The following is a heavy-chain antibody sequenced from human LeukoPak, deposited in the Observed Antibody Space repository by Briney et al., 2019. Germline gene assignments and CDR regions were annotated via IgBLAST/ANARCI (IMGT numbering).Heavy chain of an antibody. Sequence: GGSLRLSCAASGFTFSSYSMNWVRQAPGKGLEWVSSISSSSSYIYYADSVKGRFTISRDNAKNSLYLQMNSLRAEDTAVYYCARRSIAVADLVAFDIWGQGTMVTVSS. J-gene: IGHJ3*02. D-gene: IGHD6-19*01. CDR2: ISSSSSYI. CDR3: ARRSIAVADLVAFDI. CDR1: GFTFSSYS. V-gene: IGHV3-21*01.